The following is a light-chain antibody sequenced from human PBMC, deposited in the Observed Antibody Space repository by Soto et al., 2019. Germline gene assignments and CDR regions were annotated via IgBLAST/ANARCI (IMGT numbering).Light chain of an antibody. CDR3: QQLKIYPIP. CDR1: QGIRRY. Sequence: DIQLTQSPSLLSASVGDRVTITCRASQGIRRYLAWYEQKPGKAPKLLIYGASTLQSGVPSRFSGSGSGTEFTLTISSLQPEDFETYYCQQLKIYPIPFGQGTRLEIK. V-gene: IGKV1-9*01. J-gene: IGKJ5*01. CDR2: GAS.